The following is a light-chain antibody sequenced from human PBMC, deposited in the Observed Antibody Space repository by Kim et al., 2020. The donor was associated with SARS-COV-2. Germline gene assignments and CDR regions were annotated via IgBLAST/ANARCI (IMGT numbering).Light chain of an antibody. J-gene: IGKJ5*01. Sequence: SLPPAERATLSCRASQSVSSYLAWYQQKPGQAPRLLIYDASNRATGIPARFSGSGSGTDFTLTISSLEPEDFAVYYCQQRSNWITFGQGTRLEIK. CDR1: QSVSSY. CDR3: QQRSNWIT. V-gene: IGKV3-11*01. CDR2: DAS.